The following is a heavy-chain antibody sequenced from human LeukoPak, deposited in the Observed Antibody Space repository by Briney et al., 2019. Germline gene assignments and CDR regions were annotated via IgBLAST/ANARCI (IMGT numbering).Heavy chain of an antibody. Sequence: ASVKVSCKASGYTFTSYDINWVRQATGQGLEWMGWMNPNSGNTGYAQKFQGRVTMTRNTSISTAYMELSSLRSEDTAVYYCARGPYGSGSYYFQHWGQGTLVTVSS. CDR2: MNPNSGNT. D-gene: IGHD3-10*01. CDR3: ARGPYGSGSYYFQH. J-gene: IGHJ1*01. CDR1: GYTFTSYD. V-gene: IGHV1-8*01.